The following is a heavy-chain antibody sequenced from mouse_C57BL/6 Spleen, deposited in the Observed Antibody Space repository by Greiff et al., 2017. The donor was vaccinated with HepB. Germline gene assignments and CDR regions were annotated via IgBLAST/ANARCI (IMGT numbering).Heavy chain of an antibody. Sequence: EVQVVESGGGLVKPGGSLKLSCAASGFTFSSYTMSWVRQTPEKRLEWVATISGGGGNTYYPDSVKGRFTISRDNAKNTLYLQMSSLRSEDTALYYCARHDYYGSSDDYYAMDYWGQGTSVTVSS. CDR2: ISGGGGNT. V-gene: IGHV5-9*01. J-gene: IGHJ4*01. CDR3: ARHDYYGSSDDYYAMDY. CDR1: GFTFSSYT. D-gene: IGHD1-1*01.